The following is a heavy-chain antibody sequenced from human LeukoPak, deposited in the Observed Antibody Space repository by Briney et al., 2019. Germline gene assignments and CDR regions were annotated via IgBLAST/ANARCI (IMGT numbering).Heavy chain of an antibody. D-gene: IGHD6-13*01. CDR2: IYYSGST. Sequence: PSETLSLTCTVSGVSISSYYWSWIRQPPGKGLEWIGYIYYSGSTHYNPSLKSRVSISVDTSQKQFSLRLTSVTAADTAVYYCARGRYLTTSGGAAAGFLDYWGQGSLVTVST. CDR1: GVSISSYY. CDR3: ARGRYLTTSGGAAAGFLDY. V-gene: IGHV4-59*12. J-gene: IGHJ4*02.